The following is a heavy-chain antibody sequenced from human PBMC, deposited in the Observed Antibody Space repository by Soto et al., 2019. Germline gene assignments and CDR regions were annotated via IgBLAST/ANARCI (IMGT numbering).Heavy chain of an antibody. CDR3: ARGSLDYTIWYYYYYMDV. J-gene: IGHJ6*03. CDR1: GGSISSYY. D-gene: IGHD4-4*01. Sequence: QVQLQESGPGLVKPSETLSLTCTVFGGSISSYYWNWIRQPPGKGLEWIGYIYYNGSTNYNPSLNSRLTISLDTSKNQFSLKLNSVTAADTAVYYCARGSLDYTIWYYYYYMDVWGKGTTVTVSS. CDR2: IYYNGST. V-gene: IGHV4-59*01.